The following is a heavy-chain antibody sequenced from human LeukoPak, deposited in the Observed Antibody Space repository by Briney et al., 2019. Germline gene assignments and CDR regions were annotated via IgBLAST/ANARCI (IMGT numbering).Heavy chain of an antibody. D-gene: IGHD3-16*02. CDR1: GYTFTNYA. V-gene: IGHV7-4-1*02. CDR3: ARAYQPLGGLSFPDS. CDR2: IHPSTGNP. Sequence: ASVKVSCKASGYTFTNYAMNWVRQAPGQGLEWMGWIHPSTGNPTYAQGFTGRFVFSLDTSVSTTYLQISSLKAEDTAVYYCARAYQPLGGLSFPDSWGQGTLVTVSS. J-gene: IGHJ5*01.